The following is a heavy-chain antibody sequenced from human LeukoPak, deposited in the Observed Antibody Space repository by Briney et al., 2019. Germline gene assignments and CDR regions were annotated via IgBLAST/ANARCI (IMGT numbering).Heavy chain of an antibody. CDR3: ARGYGDFMTERAEYFQH. D-gene: IGHD4-17*01. Sequence: PSETLSLTCTVSGGSISSYYWSWIRQSPGKGLEWIGYIYFTGTTNYNPSLKSRVTISVDTSKNQLSLKLNSVTAADTAVYYCARGYGDFMTERAEYFQHWGQGTLVTVSS. CDR1: GGSISSYY. J-gene: IGHJ1*01. CDR2: IYFTGTT. V-gene: IGHV4-59*08.